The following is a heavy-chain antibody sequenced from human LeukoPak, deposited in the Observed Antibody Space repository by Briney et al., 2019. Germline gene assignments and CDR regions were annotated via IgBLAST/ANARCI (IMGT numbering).Heavy chain of an antibody. Sequence: SVKVSCKASGGTFSSYATSWVRQAPGQGLEWMGGIIPIFGTANYAQKFQGRVTITTDESTSTAYMELSSLRSEDTAVYYCARGGGWLSGAFDIWGQGTMVTVSS. CDR2: IIPIFGTA. CDR1: GGTFSSYA. D-gene: IGHD2-15*01. J-gene: IGHJ3*02. CDR3: ARGGGWLSGAFDI. V-gene: IGHV1-69*05.